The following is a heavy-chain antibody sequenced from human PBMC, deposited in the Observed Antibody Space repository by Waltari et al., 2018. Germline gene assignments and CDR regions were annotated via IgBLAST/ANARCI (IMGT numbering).Heavy chain of an antibody. V-gene: IGHV3-48*04. CDR1: GFTFSSYS. CDR3: ARDRIAAAGTIYYYMDV. Sequence: EVQLVESGGGLVQPGGSLRLSCAASGFTFSSYSMNWVRQAPGKGLEWVSYISSSSTISYADSVKGRFTISRENAKNSLYLQMNSLGAEDTAVYYCARDRIAAAGTIYYYMDVWGKGTTVTVSS. D-gene: IGHD6-13*01. CDR2: ISSSSTI. J-gene: IGHJ6*03.